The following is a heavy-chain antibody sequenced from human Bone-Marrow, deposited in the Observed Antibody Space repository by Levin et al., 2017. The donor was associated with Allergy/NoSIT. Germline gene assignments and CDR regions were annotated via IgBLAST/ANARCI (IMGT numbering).Heavy chain of an antibody. CDR3: AKGGVAAPPFY. J-gene: IGHJ4*02. V-gene: IGHV3-23*01. CDR2: VSGSGDQT. CDR1: KFIFKNYA. D-gene: IGHD3-10*01. Sequence: GGSLRLSCAASKFIFKNYAMAWLRQAPGQGLEWVSAVSGSGDQTYHADSVRGRFTISRDNSKDTLCLQMNNLRAEDTAVYFCAKGGVAAPPFYWGQGTLVTVSS.